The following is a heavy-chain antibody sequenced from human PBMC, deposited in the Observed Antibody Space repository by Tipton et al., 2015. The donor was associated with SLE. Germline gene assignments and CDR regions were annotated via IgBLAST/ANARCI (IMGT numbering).Heavy chain of an antibody. Sequence: TLSLTCTVSGGSISSATCFWGWIRQPPGKGLEWIGSIYYTGSTYNNPSLNSRVAIPVDTSKNQFSLKLSSVTAADTAVYYCARRSSSWHRWYDSWGQGTLVTVSS. V-gene: IGHV4-39*07. J-gene: IGHJ5*01. D-gene: IGHD6-13*01. CDR2: IYYTGST. CDR1: GGSISSATCF. CDR3: ARRSSSWHRWYDS.